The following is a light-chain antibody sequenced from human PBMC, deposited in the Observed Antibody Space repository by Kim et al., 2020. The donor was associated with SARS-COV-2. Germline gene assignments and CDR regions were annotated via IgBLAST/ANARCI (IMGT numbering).Light chain of an antibody. V-gene: IGLV2-14*04. J-gene: IGLJ1*01. CDR1: INDVGFYDH. Sequence: GHSFTISCTGTINDVGFYDHVSWYQQHPGKAPKLLIHDVTDRPSGVSDRFSGSKSGNTASLTISGLQAEDEADYYCNSYTTSSTYVFGTGTKVTVL. CDR3: NSYTTSSTYV. CDR2: DVT.